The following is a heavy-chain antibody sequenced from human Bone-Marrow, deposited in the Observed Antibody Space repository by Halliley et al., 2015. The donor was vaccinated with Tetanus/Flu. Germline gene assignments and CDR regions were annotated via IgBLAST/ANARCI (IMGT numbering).Heavy chain of an antibody. CDR1: GFSFSDYY. V-gene: IGHV3-11*06. CDR3: ARRFGD. J-gene: IGHJ4*02. CDR2: ISNRGRNT. D-gene: IGHD3-10*01. Sequence: SLRLSCTASGFSFSDYYMTWIRQAPGKGLEWISYISNRGRNTSYADSVKGRFTISRDNAKKPLFLQMNSLRADDTAIYYCARRFGDWGQGTLVTVSS.